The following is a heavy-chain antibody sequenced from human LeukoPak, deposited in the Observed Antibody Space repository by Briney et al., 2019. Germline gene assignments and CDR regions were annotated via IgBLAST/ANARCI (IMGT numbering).Heavy chain of an antibody. CDR3: VKGITAMVPFFDY. J-gene: IGHJ4*02. CDR1: GFTFSTYA. Sequence: SGGSLRLSCAASGFTFSTYAMSWVRQAPGKGLEYVSAITSNGGSTYYADSVKGRFTISRDNSRNTLYLQMSSLRAEDTAVYYCVKGITAMVPFFDYWGQGTLVTVSS. V-gene: IGHV3-64D*06. CDR2: ITSNGGST. D-gene: IGHD5-18*01.